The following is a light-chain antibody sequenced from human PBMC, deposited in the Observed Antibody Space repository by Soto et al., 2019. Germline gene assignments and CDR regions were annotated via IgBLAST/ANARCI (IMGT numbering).Light chain of an antibody. CDR1: SSNIGHNY. J-gene: IGLJ2*01. Sequence: QSVLTQPPSVSAAPGQRVTISCSGSSSNIGHNYVSWYQQLPGTAPKLLIYDNTKRPSGIPDRFSGSKSGTSATLGITGLQTGDEADYYCGRWHISLSVVVFGGGTKLTVL. CDR2: DNT. V-gene: IGLV1-51*01. CDR3: GRWHISLSVVV.